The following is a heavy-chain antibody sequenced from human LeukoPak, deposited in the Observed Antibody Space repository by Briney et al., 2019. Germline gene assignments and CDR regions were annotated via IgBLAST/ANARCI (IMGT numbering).Heavy chain of an antibody. CDR1: GYSISSGYY. CDR2: IYHSGST. Sequence: SETLSLTCTVSGYSISSGYYWAWIRQPPGKGLEWIGSIYHSGSTYYNPSLKSRVTISVDTSKNQFSLKLSSVIAAHTAIYYCARESPYYFDYWGQGTLVTVSS. V-gene: IGHV4-38-2*02. J-gene: IGHJ4*02. CDR3: ARESPYYFDY.